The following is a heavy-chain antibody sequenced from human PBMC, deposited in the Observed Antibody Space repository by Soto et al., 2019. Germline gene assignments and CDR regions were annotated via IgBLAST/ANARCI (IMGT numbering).Heavy chain of an antibody. Sequence: QITLKESGPTLVKPTQTLTLTCTFSGFSLSTSGVGVGWIRQPPRKALEWLALIYWDDDKRYSPSLKSRLTITKDTSKNQVVLTMTNMDPVDTATYYCAHRPSYCSGGSCYSGFDYWGQGTLVTVSS. CDR1: GFSLSTSGVG. CDR3: AHRPSYCSGGSCYSGFDY. CDR2: IYWDDDK. J-gene: IGHJ4*02. V-gene: IGHV2-5*02. D-gene: IGHD2-15*01.